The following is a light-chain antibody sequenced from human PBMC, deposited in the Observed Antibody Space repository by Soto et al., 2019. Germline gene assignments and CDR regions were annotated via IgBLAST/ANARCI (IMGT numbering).Light chain of an antibody. CDR2: DVN. J-gene: IGLJ1*01. V-gene: IGLV2-18*02. CDR1: SSDVGNSNG. Sequence: QCARKRPASGPRVAGDGGAISFTGNSSDVGNSNGVSWYHQPPGTAPNLIIYDVNNRPSGVPDRFSGSKSGNTASLTISGLQAEDEGDYYCSSYTSSSTYVFGTGTKVTVL. CDR3: SSYTSSSTYV.